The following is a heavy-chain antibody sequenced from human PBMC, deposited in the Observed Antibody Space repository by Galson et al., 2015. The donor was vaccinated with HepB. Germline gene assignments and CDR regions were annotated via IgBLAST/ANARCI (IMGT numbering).Heavy chain of an antibody. D-gene: IGHD2-8*01. J-gene: IGHJ5*02. CDR3: ASVYCTKGICYGGENWFDP. CDR1: GGTFTSYA. CDR2: IIPIFGTA. Sequence: SVKVSCKASGGTFTSYAVNWVRQAPGQGLEWMGGIIPIFGTANYAQKFQGRVTITADESTSTAYMELSSLRSEDTAVYYCASVYCTKGICYGGENWFDPWGQGTLVIVSS. V-gene: IGHV1-69*13.